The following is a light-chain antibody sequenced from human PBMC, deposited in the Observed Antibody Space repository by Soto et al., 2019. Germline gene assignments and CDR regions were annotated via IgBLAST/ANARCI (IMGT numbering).Light chain of an antibody. CDR2: DAS. J-gene: IGKJ2*01. CDR3: QQRSNGYT. V-gene: IGKV3-11*01. Sequence: EIVLTQSPATLSLSPGERATLSCRASQSVSSYLAWYQQKPGQAPRLLIYDASNRATGIPARFSGSGSGTDFTLTISSLEPKDFAVYYCQQRSNGYTFGQGTKLEIK. CDR1: QSVSSY.